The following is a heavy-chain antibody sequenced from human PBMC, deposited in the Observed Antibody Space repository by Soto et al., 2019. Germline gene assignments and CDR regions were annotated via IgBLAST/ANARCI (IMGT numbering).Heavy chain of an antibody. V-gene: IGHV3-7*03. J-gene: IGHJ4*02. D-gene: IGHD3-10*01. CDR3: SRENWFQDY. CDR2: INKDGSEQ. Sequence: EVQLVESGGDLVQPGGSLRLSCAASGFTFNVYYMTWVRQAPGRGLEWVASINKDGSEQYYVDSVKGRFTISRDNAKNSLYLQMNSLRAEDTAVYYCSRENWFQDYWGQGTLVTVSS. CDR1: GFTFNVYY.